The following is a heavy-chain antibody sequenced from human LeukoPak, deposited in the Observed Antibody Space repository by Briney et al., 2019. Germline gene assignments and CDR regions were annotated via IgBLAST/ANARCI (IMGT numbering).Heavy chain of an antibody. CDR3: AKNRGGTYKYYMDV. CDR2: VSGSGGAT. J-gene: IGHJ6*03. V-gene: IGHV3-23*01. D-gene: IGHD1-1*01. Sequence: PGGSLRLSCAASGFTFNTYAMSWVRQAPGMGLEWLSYVSGSGGATYYADSVKGRFTISRDNSKNTVYLQMGSLRAEDTAVYYCAKNRGGTYKYYMDVWGNGTTVTVSS. CDR1: GFTFNTYA.